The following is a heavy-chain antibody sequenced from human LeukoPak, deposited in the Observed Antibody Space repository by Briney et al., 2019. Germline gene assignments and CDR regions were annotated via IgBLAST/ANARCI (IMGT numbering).Heavy chain of an antibody. J-gene: IGHJ5*01. CDR2: ISAYSGDK. CDR3: ARDVGSGDGHNLDS. Sequence: GASGKVACKGAGYTFTSYGFSWVRQAPGQGLEWIGWISAYSGDKKYGQRFQDRLTMTTDASTSTSYMELRSLGSDDTAVYYCARDVGSGDGHNLDSWGHGTLVIVSS. D-gene: IGHD5-24*01. CDR1: GYTFTSYG. V-gene: IGHV1-18*01.